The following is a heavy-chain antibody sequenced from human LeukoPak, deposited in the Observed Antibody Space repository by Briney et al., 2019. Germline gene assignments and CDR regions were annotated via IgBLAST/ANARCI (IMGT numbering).Heavy chain of an antibody. CDR1: GYSFTNYH. V-gene: IGHV1-46*01. CDR2: IKPSDDST. J-gene: IGHJ4*02. CDR3: ARVRTDSSGWFHFDY. D-gene: IGHD6-13*01. Sequence: GASVKISCKAFGYSFTNYHVHWVRQAPGQGLEWMGVIKPSDDSTIYAQKLQGTVTMTRDKSTSTVYMELSGLTSEDTAVYYCARVRTDSSGWFHFDYWGQGTLVTVS.